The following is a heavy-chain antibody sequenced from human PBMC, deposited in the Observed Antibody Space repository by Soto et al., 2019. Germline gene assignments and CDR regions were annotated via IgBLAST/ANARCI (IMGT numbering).Heavy chain of an antibody. V-gene: IGHV4-59*01. J-gene: IGHJ4*02. CDR1: GGSISNYY. CDR3: ARGSYGFDY. Sequence: PSETLSLTCTVSGGSISNYYWSWIRQPPGKGLEWIGYIYYSGSTNYNPSLKSRVTISVDTSKNQFSLKLSSVTAADTVVYYCARGSYGFDYWGQGSLVTVSS. D-gene: IGHD3-16*01. CDR2: IYYSGST.